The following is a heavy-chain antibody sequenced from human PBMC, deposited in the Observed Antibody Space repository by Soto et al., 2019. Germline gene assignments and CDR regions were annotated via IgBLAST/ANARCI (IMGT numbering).Heavy chain of an antibody. Sequence: SETLSLTCTVSGGSISSGGYYWSWIRQHPGKGLEWIGYIYYSGSTNYNPSLKSRVTISVDTSKNQFSLKLSSVTAADTAVYYCAREGLTGTIGLYYCYGMDVWGQGTTVTVSS. CDR1: GGSISSGGYY. CDR3: AREGLTGTIGLYYCYGMDV. V-gene: IGHV4-61*08. J-gene: IGHJ6*02. D-gene: IGHD1-7*01. CDR2: IYYSGST.